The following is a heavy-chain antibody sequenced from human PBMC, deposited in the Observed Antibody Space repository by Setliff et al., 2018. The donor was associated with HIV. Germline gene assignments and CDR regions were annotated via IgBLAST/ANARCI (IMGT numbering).Heavy chain of an antibody. Sequence: ASVKVSCKASGYTFSNYGINWVRQAPGQGLEWMGWISAYNGNTKYAQKFQGRLTITRDTSANTAYMELSNLRSEDTAIYYCLRRATAAEVFDYWGQGTLVTVSS. J-gene: IGHJ4*02. CDR2: ISAYNGNT. CDR1: GYTFSNYG. D-gene: IGHD6-13*01. V-gene: IGHV1-18*01. CDR3: LRRATAAEVFDY.